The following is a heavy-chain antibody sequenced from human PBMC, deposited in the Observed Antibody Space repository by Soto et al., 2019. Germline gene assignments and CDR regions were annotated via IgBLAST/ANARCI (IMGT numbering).Heavy chain of an antibody. V-gene: IGHV2-5*02. J-gene: IGHJ5*02. Sequence: QITLKESGPTLVKPTQTLTLTCTFSGFSLTTSGVGVGWIRQPPGKALEWLALIYWDDDKRYRPSLKSRLTLTKDTSKNQVVLTMTNMGPVDTATYYCAQGYSSSLYENNWFDPWGQGILVTVSS. CDR1: GFSLTTSGVG. D-gene: IGHD6-13*01. CDR3: AQGYSSSLYENNWFDP. CDR2: IYWDDDK.